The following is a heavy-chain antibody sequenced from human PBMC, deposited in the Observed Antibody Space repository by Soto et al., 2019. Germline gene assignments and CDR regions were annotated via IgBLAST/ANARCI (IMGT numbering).Heavy chain of an antibody. CDR1: GGSISSYY. Sequence: QVQLQESGPGLVKPSETLSLTCTVSGGSISSYYWSWIRQPPGKGLEWIGYIYYSGSTNYNPSLKSRVTISVDTSKNQFSLKLSSVTAADTAVYYCARHRSDYYYGSGSFDYCGQGTLVTVSS. CDR3: ARHRSDYYYGSGSFDY. V-gene: IGHV4-59*08. J-gene: IGHJ4*02. D-gene: IGHD3-10*01. CDR2: IYYSGST.